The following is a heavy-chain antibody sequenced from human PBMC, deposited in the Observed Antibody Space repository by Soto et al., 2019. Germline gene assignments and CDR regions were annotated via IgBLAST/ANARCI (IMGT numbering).Heavy chain of an antibody. CDR3: VASLAASGLNWLDP. CDR1: GGSISQKY. J-gene: IGHJ5*02. Sequence: SETLSLTCIVSGGSISQKYWNWVRQPPGKGLEWIGLIFANGHTDYNPSLKSRVTMSVDASKNQFSLRLTSMTAADTAVYYCVASLAASGLNWLDPWGRGTLVTVS. CDR2: IFANGHT. D-gene: IGHD6-13*01. V-gene: IGHV4-4*07.